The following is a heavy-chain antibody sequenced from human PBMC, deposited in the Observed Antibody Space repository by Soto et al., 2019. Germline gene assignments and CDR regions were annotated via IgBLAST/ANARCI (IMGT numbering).Heavy chain of an antibody. J-gene: IGHJ5*02. Sequence: GASVKVSCKASGGTFSSYAISWVRQAPGQGLEWMGGIIPILGTANYAQKFQGRVTITADESTSTAYMELSSLRSEDTAVYYCARPTRYYYDSSGQSAWFDPWGQGTLVTVSS. D-gene: IGHD3-22*01. CDR1: GGTFSSYA. V-gene: IGHV1-69*13. CDR2: IIPILGTA. CDR3: ARPTRYYYDSSGQSAWFDP.